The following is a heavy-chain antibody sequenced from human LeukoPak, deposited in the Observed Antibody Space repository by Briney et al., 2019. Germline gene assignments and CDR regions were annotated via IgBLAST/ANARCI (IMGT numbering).Heavy chain of an antibody. CDR2: IYYSGST. CDR1: GGSISSSSYY. J-gene: IGHJ4*02. V-gene: IGHV4-39*07. Sequence: SETLSLTCTVSGGSISSSSYYWGWIRQPPGKGLEWIGSIYYSGSTYYNPSLKSRVTISVDTSKNQFSLKLSSVTAADTAVYYCARVPPSYSSSWYEPDYWGQGTLVTVSS. CDR3: ARVPPSYSSSWYEPDY. D-gene: IGHD6-13*01.